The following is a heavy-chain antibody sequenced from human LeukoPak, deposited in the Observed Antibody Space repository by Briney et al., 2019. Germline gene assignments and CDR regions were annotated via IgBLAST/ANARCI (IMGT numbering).Heavy chain of an antibody. V-gene: IGHV3-23*01. Sequence: GGSLRLSCAASGFTFSSYAMCWVRQAPGKGLEWVSAISGSGGSTYYADSVKGRFTISRDNSKNTLYLQMNSLGAEDTAVYYCAKRYHYDSSGYCYFPFDYWGQGTLVTVSS. CDR3: AKRYHYDSSGYCYFPFDY. CDR1: GFTFSSYA. J-gene: IGHJ4*02. D-gene: IGHD3-22*01. CDR2: ISGSGGST.